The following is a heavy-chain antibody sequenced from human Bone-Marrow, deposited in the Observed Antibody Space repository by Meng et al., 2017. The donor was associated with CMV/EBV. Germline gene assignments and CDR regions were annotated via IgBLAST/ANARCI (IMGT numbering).Heavy chain of an antibody. CDR3: ATRMGTGYTSD. D-gene: IGHD6-19*01. CDR1: GFMFSGYS. Sequence: GESLKISCAASGFMFSGYSMNWVRQAPGKGLEWVSMISSSSRYIYYADSVKGRFTISRDNAENSLYLQMNNLRVDDTAVYYCATRMGTGYTSDWSPGKLGTVSS. V-gene: IGHV3-21*01. CDR2: ISSSSRYI. J-gene: IGHJ4*01.